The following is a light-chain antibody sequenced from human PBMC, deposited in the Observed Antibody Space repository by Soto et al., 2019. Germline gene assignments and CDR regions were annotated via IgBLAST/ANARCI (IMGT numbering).Light chain of an antibody. Sequence: SYELTQPPSVSVAPGQTAWISCGGNNIGSRSVQWYQQKSGQAPVLVVYDDSDRPSGIPERFSGSNSGNTATLTISRVEAGDEADYYCQLWDSSSDQVVFGGGTKLTVL. J-gene: IGLJ2*01. CDR1: NIGSRS. CDR3: QLWDSSSDQVV. V-gene: IGLV3-21*02. CDR2: DDS.